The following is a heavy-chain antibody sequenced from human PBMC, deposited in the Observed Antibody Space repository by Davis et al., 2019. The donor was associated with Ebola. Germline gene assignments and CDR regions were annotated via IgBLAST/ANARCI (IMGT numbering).Heavy chain of an antibody. CDR1: GFTFSSYA. J-gene: IGHJ4*02. Sequence: GESLKISCAASGFTFSSYAMSWVRQAPGKGLEWVSAISGSGGSTYYADSVKGRFTISRDNSKNTLYLQMNSLRAEDTAVYYCAKGLHVLRFLEWMNYFDYWGQGTLVTVSS. CDR3: AKGLHVLRFLEWMNYFDY. D-gene: IGHD3-3*01. V-gene: IGHV3-23*01. CDR2: ISGSGGST.